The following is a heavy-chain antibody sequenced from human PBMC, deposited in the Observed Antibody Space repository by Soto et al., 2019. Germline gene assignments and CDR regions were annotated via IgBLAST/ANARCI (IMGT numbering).Heavy chain of an antibody. J-gene: IGHJ5*02. CDR1: GGSISSSY. V-gene: IGHV4-59*01. Sequence: KNSETLSLTCTVSGGSISSSYWSWIRQPPGKGLEWLAYIYDDGSANYNPSLKSRATISLDMSKNQFSLKLTSVTAADTAVYYCARDKYCSGGSCRKNWFDPWGQRTLVTVS. CDR3: ARDKYCSGGSCRKNWFDP. D-gene: IGHD2-15*01. CDR2: IYDDGSA.